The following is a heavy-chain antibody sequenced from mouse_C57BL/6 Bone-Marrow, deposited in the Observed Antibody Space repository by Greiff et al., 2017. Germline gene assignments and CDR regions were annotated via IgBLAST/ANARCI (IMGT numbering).Heavy chain of an antibody. D-gene: IGHD1-1*01. J-gene: IGHJ3*01. V-gene: IGHV1-19*01. CDR1: GYTFTDYY. Sequence: EVQLQQSGPVLVKPGASVKMSCKASGYTFTDYYMNWVKQSHGKSLEWIGVINPYNGGTSYNQKFKGKATLTVDKSSSTAYMELNSLTSEDAAVYYWARNPPFYYGSAWFAYWGQGTLVTVSA. CDR3: ARNPPFYYGSAWFAY. CDR2: INPYNGGT.